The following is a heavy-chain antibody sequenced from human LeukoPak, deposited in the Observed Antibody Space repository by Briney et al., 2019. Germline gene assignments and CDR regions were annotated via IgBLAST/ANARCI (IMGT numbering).Heavy chain of an antibody. D-gene: IGHD1-1*01. V-gene: IGHV1-69*13. CDR3: ARVQLEHHPYAFDI. CDR2: IIPIFGTA. Sequence: SVKVSCKASGGTFSSYAISWVRQAPGQGLEWMGGIIPIFGTANYAQKFQGRVTITADESTSTAYMELSGLRSEDTAVYYCARVQLEHHPYAFDIWGQGTMVTVSS. J-gene: IGHJ3*02. CDR1: GGTFSSYA.